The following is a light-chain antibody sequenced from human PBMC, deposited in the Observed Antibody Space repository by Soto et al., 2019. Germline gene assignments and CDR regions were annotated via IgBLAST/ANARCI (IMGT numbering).Light chain of an antibody. J-gene: IGKJ1*01. CDR1: QSVSSN. CDR3: QQYNNWPPT. CDR2: GAS. V-gene: IGKV3-15*01. Sequence: IVLTQSPATLSVSPGERATLSCRASQSVSSNLAWYQQKPGRAPRLLIYGASTRATGIPARFSGSGSGTEFTLTISSLQSEDFAVYYCQQYNNWPPTLGQGTKVDIK.